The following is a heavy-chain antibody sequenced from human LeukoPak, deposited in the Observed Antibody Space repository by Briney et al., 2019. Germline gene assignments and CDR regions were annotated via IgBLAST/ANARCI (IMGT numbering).Heavy chain of an antibody. CDR1: GGSISSYY. CDR3: ARFPTY. Sequence: KSSETLSLTCTVSGGSISSYYWSWIRQPPGKGLEWIGYIYYSGSTNYNPSLKSRVTISVDTSKNQFSLKLSSVTAADTAVYYCARFPTYWGQGTLVTVSS. CDR2: IYYSGST. V-gene: IGHV4-59*01. J-gene: IGHJ4*02.